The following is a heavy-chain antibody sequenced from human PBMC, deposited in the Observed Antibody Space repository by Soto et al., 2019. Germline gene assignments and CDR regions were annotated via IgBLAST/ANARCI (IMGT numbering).Heavy chain of an antibody. V-gene: IGHV1-46*01. J-gene: IGHJ3*02. CDR3: ARAAVTMLAFDI. CDR2: INPSGGST. D-gene: IGHD3-10*01. CDR1: GYTFTTHY. Sequence: GGSVKVSCKASGYTFTTHYMHRVRQAPGQGLEWMGIINPSGGSTSYAQKFQGRVTMTRDTSTSTVYMELSSLRSEDTAVYYCARAAVTMLAFDIWGQGTMVTVSS.